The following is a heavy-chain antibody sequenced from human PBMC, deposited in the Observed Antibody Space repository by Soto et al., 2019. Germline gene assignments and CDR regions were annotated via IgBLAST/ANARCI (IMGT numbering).Heavy chain of an antibody. Sequence: QVQLVESGGGVVQPGRSLRLSCAASGFTFSSYGMHWVRQAPGKGLEWVAVMSYDGSNQYYADSVKGRFTISRDNSKNTLYLQMNSLRAEDTAVYYCAKDNHDYGDSLFGYWGPGPLVTVCS. J-gene: IGHJ4*02. V-gene: IGHV3-30*18. CDR3: AKDNHDYGDSLFGY. D-gene: IGHD4-17*01. CDR1: GFTFSSYG. CDR2: MSYDGSNQ.